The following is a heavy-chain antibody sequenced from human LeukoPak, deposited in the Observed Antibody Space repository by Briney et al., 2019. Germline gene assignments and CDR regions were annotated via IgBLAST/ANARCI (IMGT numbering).Heavy chain of an antibody. V-gene: IGHV3-11*04. CDR2: ISSSGSTI. Sequence: PGGSLRLSCAASGFTVSSNYMSWVRQAPGKGLEWVSYISSSGSTIYYADSVKGRFTISRDNAKNSLYLQMNSLRAEDTAVYYCAKLVVPAAMRAFDIWGQGTMVTVSS. CDR3: AKLVVPAAMRAFDI. J-gene: IGHJ3*02. CDR1: GFTVSSNY. D-gene: IGHD2-2*01.